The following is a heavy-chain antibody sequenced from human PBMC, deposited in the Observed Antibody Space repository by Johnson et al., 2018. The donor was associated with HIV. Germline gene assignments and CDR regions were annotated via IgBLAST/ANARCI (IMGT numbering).Heavy chain of an antibody. V-gene: IGHV3-20*04. Sequence: VQLVESGGSAVRPGGSLRLSCTASGFTFDDYGMSWVRQPPGKGLEWVSGISRNGGTTGYIDSVQGRFTISRDNAKNSLHLQMNSLRPEDTALYYCAKDRYSYGSGAGIDAFDIWGQGTMVTVSS. CDR2: ISRNGGTT. J-gene: IGHJ3*02. CDR1: GFTFDDYG. CDR3: AKDRYSYGSGAGIDAFDI. D-gene: IGHD3-10*01.